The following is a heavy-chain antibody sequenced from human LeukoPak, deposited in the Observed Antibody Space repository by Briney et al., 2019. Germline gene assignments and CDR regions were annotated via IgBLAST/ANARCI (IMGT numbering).Heavy chain of an antibody. J-gene: IGHJ4*02. V-gene: IGHV1-69*04. CDR3: ARDLGFYDSSDDY. Sequence: GASVKVSCKASGGTFSSYAISWVRQAPGQGLEWMGRIIPILGIANYAQKFQGRVTITADKSTSTAYMELSSLRSEDTAVYYCARDLGFYDSSDDYWGQGTLVTLSS. D-gene: IGHD3-22*01. CDR1: GGTFSSYA. CDR2: IIPILGIA.